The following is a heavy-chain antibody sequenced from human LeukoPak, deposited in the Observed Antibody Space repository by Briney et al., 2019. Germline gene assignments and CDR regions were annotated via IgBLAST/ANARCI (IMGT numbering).Heavy chain of an antibody. CDR2: VWYDGSEK. Sequence: PGGSLRLSCITSGFTFSTHTMNWLRQAPGKGLEWVALVWYDGSEKYYADSVKGRFTISRDNSKNTLYLQMNSLRAEDTAVYYCAKVPRSLTVTTYAYYYYGMDVWGQGTTVTVSS. J-gene: IGHJ6*02. V-gene: IGHV3-30*02. CDR3: AKVPRSLTVTTYAYYYYGMDV. D-gene: IGHD4-17*01. CDR1: GFTFSTHT.